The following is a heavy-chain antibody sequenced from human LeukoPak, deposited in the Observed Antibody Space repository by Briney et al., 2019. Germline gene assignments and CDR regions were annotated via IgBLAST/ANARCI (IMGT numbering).Heavy chain of an antibody. V-gene: IGHV3-30-3*01. D-gene: IGHD4-17*01. CDR1: GFTFSSYA. CDR2: ISYDGSNK. CDR3: ARDDYGDYGDYFDY. J-gene: IGHJ4*02. Sequence: PGGSLRLSCAASGFTFSSYAMHWVRQAPGKGLEWVAVISYDGSNKYYADSVKGRFTISRDNSKNSLYLQMNSLRAEDTAVYYRARDDYGDYGDYFDYWGQGTLVTVSS.